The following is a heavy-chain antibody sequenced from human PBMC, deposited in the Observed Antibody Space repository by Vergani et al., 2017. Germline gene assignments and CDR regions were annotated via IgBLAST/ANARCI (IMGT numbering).Heavy chain of an antibody. Sequence: QVQLVESGGGVVQPGRSLRLSCAASGFTFSSYCMHWVRQAPGKGLEWEAVISYDGSNKYYADSVKGRFTISRDNSKNTLYLQMNSLRAEDTAVYYCAKDRRDGGSYSHYYYEYGMDVWGQGTTVTVSS. D-gene: IGHD1-26*01. J-gene: IGHJ6*02. CDR3: AKDRRDGGSYSHYYYEYGMDV. V-gene: IGHV3-30*18. CDR1: GFTFSSYC. CDR2: ISYDGSNK.